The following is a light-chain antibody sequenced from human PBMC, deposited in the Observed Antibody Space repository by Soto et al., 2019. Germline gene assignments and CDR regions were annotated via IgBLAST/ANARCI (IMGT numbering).Light chain of an antibody. V-gene: IGLV2-8*01. CDR3: SSNAGSDNLV. J-gene: IGLJ2*01. CDR2: EVN. CDR1: SSDVGSYKY. Sequence: QSVLTQPPSASGSPEQSVTISCTGISSDVGSYKYVSWYQQYPGKAPKLMVYEVNKRPSGVPDRFSGSKSGNTASLTVSGLQAEDEADYYCSSNAGSDNLVFGGGTKLTVL.